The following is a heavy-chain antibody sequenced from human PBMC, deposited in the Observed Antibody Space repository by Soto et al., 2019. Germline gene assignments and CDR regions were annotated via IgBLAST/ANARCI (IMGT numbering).Heavy chain of an antibody. CDR3: ARESGYDWRTLNWFDP. CDR2: IYYSGST. Sequence: QVQLQESGPGLVKPSQTLSLTCTVSGGSISSGGYYWSWIRQHPGKGLEWIGYIYYSGSTYYNPSRKSQVTISVDTSKNQFSRKLSSVTAADTAVYYCARESGYDWRTLNWFDPWGQGTLVTVSS. V-gene: IGHV4-31*01. J-gene: IGHJ5*02. D-gene: IGHD5-12*01. CDR1: GGSISSGGYY.